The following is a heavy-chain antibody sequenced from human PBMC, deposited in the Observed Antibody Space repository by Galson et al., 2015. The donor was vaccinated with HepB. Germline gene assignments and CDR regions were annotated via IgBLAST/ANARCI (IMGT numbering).Heavy chain of an antibody. D-gene: IGHD5-24*01. CDR2: ISGSGGST. J-gene: IGHJ4*02. V-gene: IGHV3-23*01. CDR1: GFTFSSYA. CDR3: AKDRRIVRVEMATIVYY. Sequence: SLRLSCAASGFTFSSYAMSWVRQAPGKGLEWVSAISGSGGSTYYADSVKGRFTISRDNSKNTLYLQMNSLRAEDTAVYYCAKDRRIVRVEMATIVYYWGQGTLVTVSS.